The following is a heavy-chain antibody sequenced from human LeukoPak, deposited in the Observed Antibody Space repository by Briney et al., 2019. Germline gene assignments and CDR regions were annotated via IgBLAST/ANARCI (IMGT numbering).Heavy chain of an antibody. CDR2: IEQDGSEK. CDR1: GFTFSSSW. Sequence: GGSLRLSCAASGFTFSSSWLSWVRQAPGKGLEWVANIEQDGSEKTYVDSVKGRFTISRDNAKNSLYLQMNSLKAQDTAVYYCARGTYCAGDCYYYFDYWGQGTLVTVSS. CDR3: ARGTYCAGDCYYYFDY. J-gene: IGHJ4*02. V-gene: IGHV3-7*03. D-gene: IGHD2-21*02.